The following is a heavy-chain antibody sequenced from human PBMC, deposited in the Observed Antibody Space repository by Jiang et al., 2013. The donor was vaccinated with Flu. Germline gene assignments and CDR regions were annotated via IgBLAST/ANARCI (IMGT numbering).Heavy chain of an antibody. J-gene: IGHJ4*02. CDR2: IYYSGST. CDR1: GGSISNYY. Sequence: SGPGLVKPSETLSLTCTVSGGSISNYYWTWIRQPPGKGLEWIGYIYYSGSTNYNPSLKSRVTISVDTSKNQFSLKLSSVTAADTAVYYCARADRGSGSYYDSWGQGTLVTV. CDR3: ARADRGSGSYYDS. D-gene: IGHD1-26*01. V-gene: IGHV4-59*01.